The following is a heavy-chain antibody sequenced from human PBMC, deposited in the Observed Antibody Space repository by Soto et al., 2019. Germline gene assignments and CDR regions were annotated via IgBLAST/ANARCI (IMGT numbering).Heavy chain of an antibody. Sequence: QVLLQESGPGLVQPSETLSLTCTVSGGSMNYYYWSWIRQSPGKGLEWIGYVYYSGTTYYNPSLQSRVTISIDTSQNQFSLKLRSVTAADSAISYCARAGSSWRYFFDSWGRGTLVTVSS. J-gene: IGHJ4*02. V-gene: IGHV4-59*01. CDR1: GGSMNYYY. CDR3: ARAGSSWRYFFDS. CDR2: VYYSGTT. D-gene: IGHD6-13*01.